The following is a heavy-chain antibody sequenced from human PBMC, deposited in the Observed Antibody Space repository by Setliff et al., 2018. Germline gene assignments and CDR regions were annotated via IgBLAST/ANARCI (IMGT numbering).Heavy chain of an antibody. CDR2: IFDSGKS. CDR3: ARGPNDGWPIDY. Sequence: SETLSLTCAVSGGSIGSYHWSWIRQPAGKGLEWIGRIFDSGKSNYNPSLESRVTMSVDTSKNQFSLRLTSMSAADTAVYYCARGPNDGWPIDYWGQGTLVTVSS. D-gene: IGHD6-19*01. CDR1: GGSIGSYH. J-gene: IGHJ4*02. V-gene: IGHV4-4*07.